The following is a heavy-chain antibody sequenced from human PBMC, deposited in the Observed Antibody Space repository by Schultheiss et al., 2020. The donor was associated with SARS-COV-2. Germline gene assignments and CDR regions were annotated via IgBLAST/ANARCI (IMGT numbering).Heavy chain of an antibody. CDR3: ATNFYGSETKNYYYYGMDV. Sequence: GGSLRLSCAASGFTFDSYALSWVRQAPGKGLEWVANIKQDGSEKYYVDSVKGRFTISRDNAKNSLYLQMNSLRAEDTAVYYCATNFYGSETKNYYYYGMDVWGQGTTVTVSS. J-gene: IGHJ6*02. CDR2: IKQDGSEK. CDR1: GFTFDSYA. V-gene: IGHV3-7*01. D-gene: IGHD3-10*01.